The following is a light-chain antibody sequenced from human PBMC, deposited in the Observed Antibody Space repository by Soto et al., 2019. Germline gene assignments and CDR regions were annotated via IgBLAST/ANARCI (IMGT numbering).Light chain of an antibody. J-gene: IGKJ1*01. CDR3: QQYNDWPPWT. V-gene: IGKV3-15*01. CDR2: TAS. CDR1: QSISDN. Sequence: ETVMTQTPATLSLSPGERATLSCRASQSISDNLAWYQQKPGQAPRLIIYTASIRATAIPARFSGSGSGTEFTLTISSLQSEDSAIHYCQQYNDWPPWTFGQGTKVEIK.